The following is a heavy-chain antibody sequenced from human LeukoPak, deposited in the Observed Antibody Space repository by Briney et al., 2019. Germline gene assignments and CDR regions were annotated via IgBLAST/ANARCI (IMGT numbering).Heavy chain of an antibody. CDR2: IYTSGST. CDR1: GGSISSYY. J-gene: IGHJ4*02. Sequence: SETLSLTCTVSGGSISSYYWSWIRQPAGKGLEWIGRIYTSGSTNYNPSLKSRVTMSVDTSKNQFSLKLSSVTAADTAVYYCARDKGDYYDSSGHYYTDWGQGTLVTVSS. D-gene: IGHD3-22*01. V-gene: IGHV4-4*07. CDR3: ARDKGDYYDSSGHYYTD.